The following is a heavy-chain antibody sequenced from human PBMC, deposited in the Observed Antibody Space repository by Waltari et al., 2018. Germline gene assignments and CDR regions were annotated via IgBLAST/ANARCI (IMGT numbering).Heavy chain of an antibody. CDR2: SSSGSSYI. CDR3: AREWGVMVGTAAFYFDY. J-gene: IGHJ4*02. V-gene: IGHV3-21*02. Sequence: EVQLVGSGGGLVKPGGSLRLSCAASGFTFSSYTMNWVRQAPGKGLVGVSSSSSGSSYIYYADSVKGRFIISRDNAKNSLYLQMNSLRAEDTAVYYCAREWGVMVGTAAFYFDYWGQGTLVTLSS. CDR1: GFTFSSYT. D-gene: IGHD2-15*01.